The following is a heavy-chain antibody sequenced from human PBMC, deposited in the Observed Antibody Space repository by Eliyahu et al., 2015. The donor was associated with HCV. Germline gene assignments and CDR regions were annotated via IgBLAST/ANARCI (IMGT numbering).Heavy chain of an antibody. CDR3: ARGRSHGRGDY. CDR1: GGSFSGYY. D-gene: IGHD3-10*02. Sequence: QVQLQQWGAGLLKPSETLSLTCAVYGGSFSGYYWSWIRQPPGKGLEWIGEINHSGSTNYNPSLKSRVTISVDTSKNQFSLKLSSVTAADTAVYYCARGRSHGRGDYWGQGTLVTVSS. CDR2: INHSGST. J-gene: IGHJ4*02. V-gene: IGHV4-34*01.